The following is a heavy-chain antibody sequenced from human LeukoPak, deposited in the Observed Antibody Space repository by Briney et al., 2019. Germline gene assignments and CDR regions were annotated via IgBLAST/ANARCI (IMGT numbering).Heavy chain of an antibody. J-gene: IGHJ4*02. CDR2: IYYSGST. D-gene: IGHD4-17*01. CDR3: ARREQHDYGDYVDYYFDY. Sequence: SETLSLTCIVSGGSISTSAYYWGWIRQPPGKGLEWIGGIYYSGSTYYDPSLKSRVTISVDTSKNQFSLKLSSVTAADTAVYYCARREQHDYGDYVDYYFDYWGQGTLVTVSS. CDR1: GGSISTSAYY. V-gene: IGHV4-39*01.